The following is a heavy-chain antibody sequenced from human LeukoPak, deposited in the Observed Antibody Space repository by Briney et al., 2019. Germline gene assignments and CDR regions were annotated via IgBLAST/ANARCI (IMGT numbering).Heavy chain of an antibody. J-gene: IGHJ5*02. CDR2: ISYDGSNK. Sequence: GGSLRLSCAASGFTFSNYGMHWVRQAPGKGLEWVAVISYDGSNKYYADSVKGRFTISRDNSKNTLYLQMNSLRPEDTAVYFCAGDRTVTTSWFDPWGQGTLVTVSS. D-gene: IGHD4-17*01. CDR3: AGDRTVTTSWFDP. CDR1: GFTFSNYG. V-gene: IGHV3-30*03.